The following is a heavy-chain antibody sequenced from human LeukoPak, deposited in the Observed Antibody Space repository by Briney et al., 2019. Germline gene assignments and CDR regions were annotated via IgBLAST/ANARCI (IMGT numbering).Heavy chain of an antibody. V-gene: IGHV1-18*01. CDR1: GYTFTSYG. D-gene: IGHD6-19*01. Sequence: ASVKVSCKASGYTFTSYGISWVRQAPGQGLEWMGWISAYNGNTNYAQKLQGRVTMTTDTSTSTAYMELRSLRSDDTAVYYCARDHHSSGWLNRKAPFDYRGQGTLVTVSS. CDR3: ARDHHSSGWLNRKAPFDY. CDR2: ISAYNGNT. J-gene: IGHJ4*02.